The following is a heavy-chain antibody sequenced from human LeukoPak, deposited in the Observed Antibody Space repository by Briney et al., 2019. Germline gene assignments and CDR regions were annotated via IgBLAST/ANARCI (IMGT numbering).Heavy chain of an antibody. Sequence: GGSLRLSCAVSGFTFSSYWMHWVRQAPGKGLVWVSLINSDGSSTSYADSVKGRFTISRDNARNTLYLLMNSLRAEGTAVYYCTRVLGDWGQGTRVTVSS. J-gene: IGHJ4*02. D-gene: IGHD3-16*01. CDR3: TRVLGD. CDR1: GFTFSSYW. V-gene: IGHV3-74*01. CDR2: INSDGSST.